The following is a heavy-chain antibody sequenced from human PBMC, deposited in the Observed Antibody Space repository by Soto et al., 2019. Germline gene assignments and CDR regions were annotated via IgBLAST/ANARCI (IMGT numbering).Heavy chain of an antibody. CDR2: IIGSGGST. D-gene: IGHD5-18*01. V-gene: IGHV3-23*01. J-gene: IGHJ6*04. CDR1: GFTFSNFA. Sequence: GGSLRLSCAASGFTFSNFAMSWARQAPGKGLEWVSGIIGSGGSTYYADSVKGRFTISRDKSKTTLYLQMNSMRAEDTAIYYCAKEGGYSFGPGNYYGMDVWGKGTTVTVPS. CDR3: AKEGGYSFGPGNYYGMDV.